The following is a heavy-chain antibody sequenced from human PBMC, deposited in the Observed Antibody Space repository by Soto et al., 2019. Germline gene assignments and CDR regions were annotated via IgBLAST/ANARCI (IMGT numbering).Heavy chain of an antibody. D-gene: IGHD5-18*01. CDR3: AKALYSYGYYGMDV. CDR1: GFTFSSYG. V-gene: IGHV3-30*18. Sequence: GGYLRLSCAASGFTFSSYGMHWVRQAPGKGLEWVAVISYDGSNKYYADSVKGRFTISRDNSKNTLYLQMNSLRAEDTAVYYCAKALYSYGYYGMDVWGQGTTVTVSS. J-gene: IGHJ6*02. CDR2: ISYDGSNK.